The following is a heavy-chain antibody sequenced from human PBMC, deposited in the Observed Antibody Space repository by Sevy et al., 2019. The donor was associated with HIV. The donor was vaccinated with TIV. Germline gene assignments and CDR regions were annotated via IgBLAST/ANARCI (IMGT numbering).Heavy chain of an antibody. D-gene: IGHD1-26*01. CDR2: ISGSGGST. Sequence: GGSLRLSCAASGFTFSSYAMSWVRQAPGKGLESVSAISGSGGSTYYADSVKGRFTTSRDNSKNTLYLQMNSLRAEDTAVYYCAKPAVSGSYYAGLVYWGQGTLVTVSS. CDR1: GFTFSSYA. J-gene: IGHJ4*02. V-gene: IGHV3-23*01. CDR3: AKPAVSGSYYAGLVY.